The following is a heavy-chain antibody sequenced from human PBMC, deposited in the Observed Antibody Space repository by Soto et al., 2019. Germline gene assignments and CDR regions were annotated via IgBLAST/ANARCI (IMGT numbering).Heavy chain of an antibody. CDR2: ISSDGSST. D-gene: IGHD3-22*01. V-gene: IGHV3-74*01. CDR3: ARSSGYNDY. CDR1: GFTFSSHW. Sequence: GGSLRLSCAASGFTFSSHWMHWVRQAPGKGLVWVSHISSDGSSTNYADSVKGRFTISRDNAKNTLYLQMNSLRAEDTAIYYCARSSGYNDYWGQGTLVTVSS. J-gene: IGHJ4*02.